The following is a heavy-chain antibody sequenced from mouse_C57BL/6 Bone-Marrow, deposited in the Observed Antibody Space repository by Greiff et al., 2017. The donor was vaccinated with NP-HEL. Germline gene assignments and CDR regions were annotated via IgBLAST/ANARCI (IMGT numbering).Heavy chain of an antibody. CDR3: ARSYDY. V-gene: IGHV1-50*01. CDR2: IDPSDSYT. J-gene: IGHJ2*01. Sequence: QVQLQQPGAELVKPGASVKLSCKASGYTFTSYWMQWVNQRPGQGLEWIGEIDPSDSYTNYNQKLKGKATLTVDTSSSTAYMQLSSLTSEDSAVYYCARSYDYWGQGTTLTVSS. CDR1: GYTFTSYW.